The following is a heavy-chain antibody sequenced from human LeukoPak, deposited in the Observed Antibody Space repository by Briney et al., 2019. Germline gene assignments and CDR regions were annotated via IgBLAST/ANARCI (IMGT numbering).Heavy chain of an antibody. CDR2: INHSGST. Sequence: KPSETLSLTCAVYGGSFSGYFWSWIRQPPGKGLEWIGEINHSGSTNYNPSLKSRVTISVDTSKNQFSLKLSSVTAADTAVYYCASSGIAARPFDYWGQGTLVTVSS. CDR3: ASSGIAARPFDY. CDR1: GGSFSGYF. J-gene: IGHJ4*02. V-gene: IGHV4-34*01. D-gene: IGHD6-6*01.